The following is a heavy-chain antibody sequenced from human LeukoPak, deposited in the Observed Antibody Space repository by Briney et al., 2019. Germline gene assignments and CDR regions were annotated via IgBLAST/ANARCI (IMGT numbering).Heavy chain of an antibody. V-gene: IGHV1-18*01. D-gene: IGHD1-26*01. CDR3: ARVGLYSGSYYWFDP. CDR1: GYTFTSDG. CDR2: ISAYNGTT. J-gene: IGHJ5*02. Sequence: ASLKVSCKPSGYTFTSDGISWVRHAPGQRLEWMGWISAYNGTTNHAQKLQGRVTMTTDTSTSTAYMELRSLRCDDTAVYYCARVGLYSGSYYWFDPWGQGTLVTVSS.